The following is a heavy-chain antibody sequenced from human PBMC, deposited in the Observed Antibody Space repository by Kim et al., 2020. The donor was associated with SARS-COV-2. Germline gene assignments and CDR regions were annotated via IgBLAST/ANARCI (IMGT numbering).Heavy chain of an antibody. CDR2: IYYSGST. CDR1: GGSISSSSYY. V-gene: IGHV4-39*01. J-gene: IGHJ2*01. Sequence: SETLSLTCTVSGGSISSSSYYWGWIRQPPGKGLEWIGSIYYSGSTYYNPSLKSRVTISVDTSKNQFSLKLSSVTAADTAVYYCARPPIVVVTATAPNWYFDLWGRGTLVTVSS. CDR3: ARPPIVVVTATAPNWYFDL. D-gene: IGHD2-21*02.